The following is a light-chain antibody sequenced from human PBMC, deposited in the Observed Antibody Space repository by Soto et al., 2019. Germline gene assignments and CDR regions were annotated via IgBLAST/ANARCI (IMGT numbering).Light chain of an antibody. J-gene: IGKJ4*01. CDR1: QSVSSNY. CDR2: DAS. CDR3: QQYVNSPLT. V-gene: IGKV3-20*01. Sequence: EIVLTQSPGTLSLSPGERATLSCRASQSVSSNYLAWYQQKPGQAPMLLIYDASSRATGFPDRFSGSGSGTDFTLTISRLEPEDSAVYYCQQYVNSPLTFGGGTKVEIK.